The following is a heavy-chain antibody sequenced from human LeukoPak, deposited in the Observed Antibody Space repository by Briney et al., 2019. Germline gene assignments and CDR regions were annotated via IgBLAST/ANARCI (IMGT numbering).Heavy chain of an antibody. J-gene: IGHJ6*02. CDR2: INHSGST. Sequence: SETLSLTCTVSGGSISSSSYYWSWIRQPPGKGLEWIGEINHSGSTNYNPSLKSRVTISVDTSKNQFSLKLSSVTAADTAVYYCARSPATRWFGELLTFDYYYYYGMDVWGQGTTVTVSS. V-gene: IGHV4-39*07. D-gene: IGHD3-10*01. CDR1: GGSISSSSYY. CDR3: ARSPATRWFGELLTFDYYYYYGMDV.